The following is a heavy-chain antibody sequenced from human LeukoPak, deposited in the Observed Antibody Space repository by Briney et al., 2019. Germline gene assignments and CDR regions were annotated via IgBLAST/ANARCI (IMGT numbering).Heavy chain of an antibody. CDR1: GGTFSSYA. V-gene: IGHV1-69*13. D-gene: IGHD6-19*01. CDR2: IIPIFGTA. CDR3: ATSSGWYWGNAFDI. Sequence: SVKVSCKASGGTFSSYAISWVRQAPGQGLEWMGGIIPIFGTANYAQKFQGRVTITADESTGTAYMELSSLRSEDTAVYYCATSSGWYWGNAFDIWGQGTMVTVSS. J-gene: IGHJ3*02.